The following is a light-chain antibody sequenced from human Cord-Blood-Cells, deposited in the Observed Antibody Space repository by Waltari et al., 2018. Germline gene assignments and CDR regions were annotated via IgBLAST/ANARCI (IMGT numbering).Light chain of an antibody. Sequence: QSVLTQPPSVSGATGQRVTISCPGSSSNIGAGYDVHWYQQLPGTAPKLLIYGNSNRPSGVPDRFSGSKSGTSASLAITGLQAEDEADYYCQSYDSSLSWVFGGGTKLTVL. CDR1: SSNIGAGYD. V-gene: IGLV1-40*01. J-gene: IGLJ2*01. CDR2: GNS. CDR3: QSYDSSLSWV.